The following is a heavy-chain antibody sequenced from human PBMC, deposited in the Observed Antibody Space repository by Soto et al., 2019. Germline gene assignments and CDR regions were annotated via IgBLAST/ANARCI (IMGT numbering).Heavy chain of an antibody. Sequence: GESLKISCKVFGDSFTGFWVGWARQVPGKGLEWVASIYPRDSDVRYNPSFQGQVTISADRSTTTAYLQWSSLKASDTAIYYCARQHPLDSRVWYDWGQGTLVTVSS. CDR3: ARQHPLDSRVWYD. J-gene: IGHJ4*02. CDR2: IYPRDSDV. D-gene: IGHD6-19*01. CDR1: GDSFTGFW. V-gene: IGHV5-51*01.